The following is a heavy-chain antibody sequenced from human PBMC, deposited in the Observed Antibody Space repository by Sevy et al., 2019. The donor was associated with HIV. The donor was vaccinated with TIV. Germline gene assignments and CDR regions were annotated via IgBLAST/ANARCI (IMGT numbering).Heavy chain of an antibody. Sequence: GGSLRLSCAASGFTFSSYAMHWVRQAPGKGLEWVAVISYDGRNKYYEDSVKGRFTISRDNSKNTLSLQMNSLRAEDTAAYYCASEVPRYCSSTSCYSPWYFQHWGQGTLVTVSS. CDR3: ASEVPRYCSSTSCYSPWYFQH. CDR2: ISYDGRNK. J-gene: IGHJ1*01. V-gene: IGHV3-30*04. D-gene: IGHD2-2*02. CDR1: GFTFSSYA.